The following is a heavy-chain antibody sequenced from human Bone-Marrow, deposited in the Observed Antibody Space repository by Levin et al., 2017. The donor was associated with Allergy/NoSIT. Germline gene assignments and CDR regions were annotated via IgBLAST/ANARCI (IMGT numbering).Heavy chain of an antibody. CDR2: ISANNGNT. CDR1: GYTFTNNG. J-gene: IGHJ4*02. D-gene: IGHD3-16*01. CDR3: ATSVVWVAHYYFEN. V-gene: IGHV1-18*01. Sequence: ASVKVSCKASGYTFTNNGFSWVRQVPGKGLEWMGWISANNGNTDYSQSLQGRVTLTTDTSTSTAYMELRSLRSDDTAVYYCATSVVWVAHYYFENWGQGTLVTVSS.